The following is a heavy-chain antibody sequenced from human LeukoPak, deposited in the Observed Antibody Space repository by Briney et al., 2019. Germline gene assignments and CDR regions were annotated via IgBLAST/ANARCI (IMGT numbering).Heavy chain of an antibody. CDR1: GYTFTGYY. D-gene: IGHD6-19*01. CDR2: INPNSGGT. V-gene: IGHV1-2*02. Sequence: ASVKVSCKASGYTFTGYYMHWVRQAPGQGLEWMGWINPNSGGTNYAQKFQGRVTMTRDTSISTAYMELSRLRSDDTAVYYCAGDLLRRIAVEERRGNWFDPWGQGTLVTVSS. CDR3: AGDLLRRIAVEERRGNWFDP. J-gene: IGHJ5*02.